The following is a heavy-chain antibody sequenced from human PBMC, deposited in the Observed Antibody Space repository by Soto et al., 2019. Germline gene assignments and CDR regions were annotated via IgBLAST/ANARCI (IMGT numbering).Heavy chain of an antibody. Sequence: QVQLVQSGAEAKKPGASVKVSCKASGYTFTSYDINWVRQATGQGLEWMGWMNPNSGNTGYAQKFQGRVTMTRNTSISTAYMELSSLRSEDTAVYYCARGQGSSSWSYYYYMDVWGKGTTVTVSS. V-gene: IGHV1-8*01. CDR3: ARGQGSSSWSYYYYMDV. CDR2: MNPNSGNT. D-gene: IGHD6-13*01. J-gene: IGHJ6*03. CDR1: GYTFTSYD.